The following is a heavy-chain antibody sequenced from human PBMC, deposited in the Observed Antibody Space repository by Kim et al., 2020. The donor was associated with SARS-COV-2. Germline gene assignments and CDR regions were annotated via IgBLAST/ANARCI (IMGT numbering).Heavy chain of an antibody. V-gene: IGHV3-30*04. CDR3: SREREQLVRAPYYYGMDV. CDR2: ISYDGSNK. D-gene: IGHD6-13*01. Sequence: GGSLRLSCAASGFTFSSYAMHWVRQAPGKGLEWVAVISYDGSNKYYADSVKGRFTISRDNSKNTLYLQMNSLRAEDTAVYYCSREREQLVRAPYYYGMDV. J-gene: IGHJ6*01. CDR1: GFTFSSYA.